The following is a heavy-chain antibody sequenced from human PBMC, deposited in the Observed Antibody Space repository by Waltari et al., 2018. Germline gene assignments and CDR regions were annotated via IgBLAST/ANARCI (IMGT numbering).Heavy chain of an antibody. J-gene: IGHJ6*03. D-gene: IGHD3-10*01. CDR2: INWNGGTI. Sequence: EVQLVESGGVVVRPGGSLRLSCAASGFTFDDFGMTWVRQAPGKGLEWVSGINWNGGTIGDADSVKGRFANSRDNDRNALYLQMSSLRAEDTALYHCARQGDGSGSSYYYMDVWGKGTTVTVSS. CDR3: ARQGDGSGSSYYYMDV. CDR1: GFTFDDFG. V-gene: IGHV3-20*01.